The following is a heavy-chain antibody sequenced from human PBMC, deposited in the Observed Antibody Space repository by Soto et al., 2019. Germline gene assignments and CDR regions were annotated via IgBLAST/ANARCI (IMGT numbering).Heavy chain of an antibody. CDR1: GYTFTSYY. J-gene: IGHJ3*02. CDR2: INPSGGST. D-gene: IGHD2-15*01. CDR3: ARGYCSGGSCYLNRPDAFDI. Sequence: ASVKVSCKASGYTFTSYYMHWVRQAPGQGLEWMGIINPSGGSTSYAQKLQGRVTMTRDTSTSTVYMELSSLRSEDTAVYYCARGYCSGGSCYLNRPDAFDIWGQGTMVTVSS. V-gene: IGHV1-46*03.